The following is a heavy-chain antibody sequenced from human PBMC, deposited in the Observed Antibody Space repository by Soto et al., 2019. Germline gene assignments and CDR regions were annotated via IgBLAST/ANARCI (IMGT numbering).Heavy chain of an antibody. V-gene: IGHV3-74*01. CDR2: LTGGTAT. J-gene: IGHJ4*02. CDR3: TTVFDY. Sequence: GGSLRLSCAVSGFTFTNNWIHWVRQAPGKGLLWVSRLTGGTATGYADSVRGRFTISGDAAKNTLYLQMNDLRAEDTAVYYCTTVFDYWGRGTLVTVSS. D-gene: IGHD1-1*01. CDR1: GFTFTNNW.